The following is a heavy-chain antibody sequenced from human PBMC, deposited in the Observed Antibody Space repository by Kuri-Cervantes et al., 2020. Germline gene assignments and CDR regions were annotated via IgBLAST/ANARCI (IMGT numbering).Heavy chain of an antibody. V-gene: IGHV3-21*01. Sequence: GESLKISCAASGFTFDDYGMSWVRQAPGKGLEWVSSITSSSAYIYYGDSVKGRFTISRDNAKNSLYLQMNSLRAEDTAVYYCTRERGLNDYWGQGTLVTVSS. CDR3: TRERGLNDY. J-gene: IGHJ4*02. CDR1: GFTFDDYG. CDR2: ITSSSAYI. D-gene: IGHD3-16*01.